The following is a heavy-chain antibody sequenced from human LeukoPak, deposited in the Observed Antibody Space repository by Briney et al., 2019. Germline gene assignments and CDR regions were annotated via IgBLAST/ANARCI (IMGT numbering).Heavy chain of an antibody. Sequence: GGSLRLSCAASGFTFSDYSMNWVRQTPGKGLEWVSSISSSSSYIYYADSVKGRFTISRDNARNSLYLQMNSLSPEDTAVYYCARDRSYGSGNYYKSPPDYWGQGTLVTVPS. J-gene: IGHJ4*02. D-gene: IGHD3-10*01. CDR1: GFTFSDYS. V-gene: IGHV3-21*01. CDR2: ISSSSSYI. CDR3: ARDRSYGSGNYYKSPPDY.